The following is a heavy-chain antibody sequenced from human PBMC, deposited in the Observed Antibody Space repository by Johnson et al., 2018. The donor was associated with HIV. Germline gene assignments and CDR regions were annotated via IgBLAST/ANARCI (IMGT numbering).Heavy chain of an antibody. CDR3: ARSGPNWAFDW. Sequence: VQLVESGGGLVQPGGSLILSCAASGFTFSSYWMHWVRQAPGKGLVWVSRISSDGSSTYYADSVKGRFTISSDNARNTMFVQMNSLRVEDTAVYYCARSGPNWAFDWWGQGTMVTVSS. V-gene: IGHV3-74*01. CDR2: ISSDGSST. D-gene: IGHD1-1*01. J-gene: IGHJ3*01. CDR1: GFTFSSYW.